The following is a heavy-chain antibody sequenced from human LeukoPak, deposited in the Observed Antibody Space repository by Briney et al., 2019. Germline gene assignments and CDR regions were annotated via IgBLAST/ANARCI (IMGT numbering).Heavy chain of an antibody. Sequence: PSETLSLTCTVSVGSISSSSYYWGWIRQPPGKGLEWIESIYYSGSTYYNPSLKSRVTISVDTSKNQFSLKLSSVTAADTAVYYCAVGRPSRGVIDAFDIWGQGTMVTVSS. CDR3: AVGRPSRGVIDAFDI. CDR2: IYYSGST. V-gene: IGHV4-39*01. J-gene: IGHJ3*02. CDR1: VGSISSSSYY. D-gene: IGHD3-10*01.